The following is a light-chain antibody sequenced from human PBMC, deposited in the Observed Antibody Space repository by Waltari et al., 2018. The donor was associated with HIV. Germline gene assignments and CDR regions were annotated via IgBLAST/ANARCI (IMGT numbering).Light chain of an antibody. CDR2: RND. Sequence: QSVLTQPPSASGTPGQRVSISCSGSSSNIGSNYVYCYKQSPGTAPKLIMDRNDERPYGVPDRFSGSKSGTSASLAISGLRSEDEADYYCAAWDDSLSAWVFGGGTKLTVL. V-gene: IGLV1-47*01. J-gene: IGLJ3*02. CDR3: AAWDDSLSAWV. CDR1: SSNIGSNY.